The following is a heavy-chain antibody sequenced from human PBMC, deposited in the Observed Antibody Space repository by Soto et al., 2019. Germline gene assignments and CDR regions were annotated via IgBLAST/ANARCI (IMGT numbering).Heavy chain of an antibody. D-gene: IGHD6-19*01. Sequence: EVQLVESGGGLVQPGGSLKVSCAASGFTFSDSAMHWVRQASGKGLEWVGRIRGKTNSYATTYAASLKGRFTISRDDSKSTTYLQMNSLKAGDTAVYYCTSAAVASYWGQGTLVTVSS. CDR3: TSAAVASY. CDR1: GFTFSDSA. V-gene: IGHV3-73*02. CDR2: IRGKTNSYAT. J-gene: IGHJ4*02.